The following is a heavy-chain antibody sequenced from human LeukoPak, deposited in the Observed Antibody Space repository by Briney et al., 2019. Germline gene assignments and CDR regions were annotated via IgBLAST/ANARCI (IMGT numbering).Heavy chain of an antibody. CDR2: IYPGDSDT. J-gene: IGHJ4*02. CDR1: GYIFTSYW. D-gene: IGHD5-18*01. CDR3: ARLTAMVFHFDY. Sequence: GESLKISCKGSGYIFTSYWIGWVRQLPGKGLEWMGIIYPGDSDTRYSPSFQGQVPISADKSISTAYLQWSSLKASDTAMYYCARLTAMVFHFDYWGQGTLVTVSS. V-gene: IGHV5-51*01.